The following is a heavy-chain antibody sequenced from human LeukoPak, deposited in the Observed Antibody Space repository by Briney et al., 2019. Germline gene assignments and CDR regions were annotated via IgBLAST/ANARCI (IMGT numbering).Heavy chain of an antibody. CDR2: INPNSGGT. V-gene: IGHV1-2*06. CDR1: GYTFTSYY. CDR3: ARVGYYESSGYYEY. J-gene: IGHJ4*02. Sequence: ASVKVSCKASGYTFTSYYMHWVRQAPGQGLEWMGRINPNSGGTNYARKFQGRVTMTRDTSISTVYMELSRLRSDDTAVYYCARVGYYESSGYYEYWGQGTLVTVSS. D-gene: IGHD3-22*01.